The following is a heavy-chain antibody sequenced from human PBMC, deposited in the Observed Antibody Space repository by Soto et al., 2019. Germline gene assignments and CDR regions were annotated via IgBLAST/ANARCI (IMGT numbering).Heavy chain of an antibody. Sequence: EVQLVESGGGLVKPGGSLRLSCAASGFTFSSYSMNWVRQAPGKGLEWVSSISSSSSYIYYADSVKGRFTISRDNAKNSLYLQMNSLRAEDTAVYYCARDSSGLGYCSGGSCDAFDIWGQGTMVTVSS. D-gene: IGHD2-15*01. CDR1: GFTFSSYS. CDR2: ISSSSSYI. CDR3: ARDSSGLGYCSGGSCDAFDI. V-gene: IGHV3-21*01. J-gene: IGHJ3*02.